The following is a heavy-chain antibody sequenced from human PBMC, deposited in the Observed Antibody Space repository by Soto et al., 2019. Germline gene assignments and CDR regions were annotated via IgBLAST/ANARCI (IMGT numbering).Heavy chain of an antibody. J-gene: IGHJ4*02. Sequence: SETLSLTCTVSGGSISSYYWSWIRQPPGKGLEWIGYIYYSGSTNYNPSLKSRVTISVDTSKNQFSLKLSSVIAADTAVYYCARSNWGSPKSPFDYWGQGTLVTVSS. CDR3: ARSNWGSPKSPFDY. D-gene: IGHD7-27*01. V-gene: IGHV4-59*01. CDR2: IYYSGST. CDR1: GGSISSYY.